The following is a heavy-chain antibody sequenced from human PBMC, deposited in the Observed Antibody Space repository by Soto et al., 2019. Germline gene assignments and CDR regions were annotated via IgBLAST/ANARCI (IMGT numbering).Heavy chain of an antibody. V-gene: IGHV3-7*01. CDR1: GFTFSSYW. J-gene: IGHJ6*03. D-gene: IGHD3-3*01. Sequence: EVQLVESGGGLVQPGGSLRLSCAASGFTFSSYWMSWVRQAPGKGLEWVANIKQDGSEKYYVDSVKGRFTISRDNAKNSLYLQMNSLRAEDTAVYYCARNPTIFGVVITYYYYMDVWDKGTTVTVSS. CDR2: IKQDGSEK. CDR3: ARNPTIFGVVITYYYYMDV.